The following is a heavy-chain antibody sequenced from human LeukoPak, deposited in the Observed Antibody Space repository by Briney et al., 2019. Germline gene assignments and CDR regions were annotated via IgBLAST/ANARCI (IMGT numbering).Heavy chain of an antibody. CDR2: MWDDGTNE. J-gene: IGHJ5*02. CDR3: AKGDSPAT. CDR1: GFNFGIYG. V-gene: IGHV3-30*02. Sequence: GGSLRLSCTASGFNFGIYGMHWVRQAPGKGLEWVAVMWDDGTNEYYVESVKGRFTISRDNSKNTLYLQMNSLRAEDTAVYYCAKGDSPATWGRGTLVTVSS. D-gene: IGHD3-22*01.